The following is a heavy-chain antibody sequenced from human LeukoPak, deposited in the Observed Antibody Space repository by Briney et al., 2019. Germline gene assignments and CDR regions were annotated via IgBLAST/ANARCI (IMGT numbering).Heavy chain of an antibody. CDR2: IRSKAYGGTT. J-gene: IGHJ4*02. CDR3: TRDSHGSSYYDSSGYSNY. D-gene: IGHD3-22*01. Sequence: PGGSLRLSCTASGFTFGDYAMSWVRQAPGKGLEWVGFIRSKAYGGTTEYAASVKGRFTISRDDSKSIAYLQMNSLKTEDTAVYYCTRDSHGSSYYDSSGYSNYWGQGTLVTVS. V-gene: IGHV3-49*04. CDR1: GFTFGDYA.